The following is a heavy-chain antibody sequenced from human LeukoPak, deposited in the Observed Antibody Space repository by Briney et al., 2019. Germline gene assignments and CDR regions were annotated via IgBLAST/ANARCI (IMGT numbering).Heavy chain of an antibody. J-gene: IGHJ4*02. Sequence: ASVMVSCKASGYSFTGYQIYWVRQAPGQGPEWMGWISPNSGGTNSAQKFQGRVTMTRDTSLSTTYMELSRLRSDDTAVYYCARNGGGLDYWGQGTLVTVSS. CDR2: ISPNSGGT. CDR3: ARNGGGLDY. V-gene: IGHV1-2*02. D-gene: IGHD2-8*01. CDR1: GYSFTGYQ.